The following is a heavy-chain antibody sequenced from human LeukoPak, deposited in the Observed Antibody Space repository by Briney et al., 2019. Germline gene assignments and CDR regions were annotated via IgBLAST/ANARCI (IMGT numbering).Heavy chain of an antibody. V-gene: IGHV3-23*01. CDR3: AKVPHHITYYYDSSAYVFDY. D-gene: IGHD3-22*01. CDR2: ISGSGGST. J-gene: IGHJ4*02. CDR1: GFTFSSYA. Sequence: PGGSLRLSCAASGFTFSSYAMSWVRQAPGKGLEWVSGISGSGGSTDYADSVQGQFTISRDISTNTLYLQMNSLRAEDTAVYYCAKVPHHITYYYDSSAYVFDYWGQGTLVTVSS.